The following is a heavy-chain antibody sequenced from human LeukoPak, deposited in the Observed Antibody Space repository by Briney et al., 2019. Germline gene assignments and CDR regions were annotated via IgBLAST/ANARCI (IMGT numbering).Heavy chain of an antibody. V-gene: IGHV3-7*01. Sequence: GGSLRLSCAASGFTFNSDWMNWVRQAPGKGLEWVANIKEDGSEKYYMDSVKGRFTISRDNSKSTLYLQMNSLRAEDTAVYYCAREGDAFDIWGQGTMVTVSS. J-gene: IGHJ3*02. CDR2: IKEDGSEK. CDR3: AREGDAFDI. CDR1: GFTFNSDW.